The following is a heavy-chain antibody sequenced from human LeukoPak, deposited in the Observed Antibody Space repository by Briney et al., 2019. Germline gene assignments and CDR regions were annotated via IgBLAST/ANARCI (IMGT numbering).Heavy chain of an antibody. J-gene: IGHJ6*02. V-gene: IGHV3-30*04. Sequence: GRSLRLSCAASGFTFSSYAMHWVRQAPGKGLEWVAVISYDGSNKYYADSVKGRFTISRDNSKNTLYLQMNSLRAEDTAVYYCARAMYYDILTGSYYYGMDVWGQGTTVTVSS. CDR2: ISYDGSNK. CDR1: GFTFSSYA. CDR3: ARAMYYDILTGSYYYGMDV. D-gene: IGHD3-9*01.